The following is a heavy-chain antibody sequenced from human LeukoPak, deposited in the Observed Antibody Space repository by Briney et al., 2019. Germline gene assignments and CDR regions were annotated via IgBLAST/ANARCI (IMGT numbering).Heavy chain of an antibody. CDR3: ARGEVRQDYYCYMDV. J-gene: IGHJ6*03. Sequence: PSASVKVSCKASGGTFSSYAISWVRQAPGQGLEWMGGIIPIFGTANYAQKFQGRVTITADESTSTAYMELSSLRSEDTAVYYCARGEVRQDYYCYMDVWGKGTTVTVSS. V-gene: IGHV1-69*13. CDR1: GGTFSSYA. D-gene: IGHD1-26*01. CDR2: IIPIFGTA.